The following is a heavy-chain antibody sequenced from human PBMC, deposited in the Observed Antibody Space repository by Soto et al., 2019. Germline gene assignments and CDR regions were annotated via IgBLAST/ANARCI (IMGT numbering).Heavy chain of an antibody. CDR3: TRSDSGYGADYYSGMDV. J-gene: IGHJ6*02. CDR2: ISYDGSNK. Sequence: GGSLRLSCAASGFTFSSYAMHWVRQAPGKGLEWVAVISYDGSNKYYADSVKGRFTISRDNSKNTLYLQMNSLRAEDTAVYYCTRSDSGYGADYYSGMDVWGQGTTVTVSS. D-gene: IGHD5-12*01. V-gene: IGHV3-30-3*01. CDR1: GFTFSSYA.